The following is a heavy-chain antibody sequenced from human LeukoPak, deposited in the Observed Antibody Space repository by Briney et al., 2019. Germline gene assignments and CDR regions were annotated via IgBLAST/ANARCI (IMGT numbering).Heavy chain of an antibody. CDR1: GYTFTGYY. V-gene: IGHV1-2*02. CDR2: INPNSGGT. CDR3: ARGPRADYYYGMDV. Sequence: GASVKVSCKASGYTFTGYYTHWVRQAPGQGLEWMGWINPNSGGTNYAQKFQGRVTMTRDTSISTAYMELSRLRSDDTAVYYCARGPRADYYYGMDVWGQGTTVTVSS. J-gene: IGHJ6*02.